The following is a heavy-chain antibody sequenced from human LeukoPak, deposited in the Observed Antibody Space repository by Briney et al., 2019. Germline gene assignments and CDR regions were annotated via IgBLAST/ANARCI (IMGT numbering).Heavy chain of an antibody. V-gene: IGHV1-69*05. D-gene: IGHD2-15*01. CDR3: TCGQGVVVAATPFDY. CDR1: GYTFTSYD. CDR2: IIPIFGTA. Sequence: ASVKVSCKASGYTFTSYDINWVRQATGQGLEWMGRIIPIFGTANYAQKFQGRVTITTDESTSTAYMELSSLRSEDTAVYYCTCGQGVVVAATPFDYWGQGTLVTVSS. J-gene: IGHJ4*02.